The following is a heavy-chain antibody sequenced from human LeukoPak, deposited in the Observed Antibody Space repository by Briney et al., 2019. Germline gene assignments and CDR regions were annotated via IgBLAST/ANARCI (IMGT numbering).Heavy chain of an antibody. CDR3: ARVDNNCSGGSCQGEYFDY. J-gene: IGHJ4*02. CDR2: IYYSGST. Sequence: SQTLSLTCTVSGGSISSGGYYWSWIRQHPGKGLEWIGYIYYSGSTYYNPSLKSRVTISVDTSKSQFSLKLSSVTAADTAVYYCARVDNNCSGGSCQGEYFDYWGQGTLVTVSS. D-gene: IGHD2-15*01. V-gene: IGHV4-31*03. CDR1: GGSISSGGYY.